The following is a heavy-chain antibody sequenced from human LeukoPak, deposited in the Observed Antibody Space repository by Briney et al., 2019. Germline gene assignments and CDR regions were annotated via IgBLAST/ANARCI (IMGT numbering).Heavy chain of an antibody. J-gene: IGHJ4*02. V-gene: IGHV3-11*01. CDR2: ISYSGDTI. CDR3: ARLGIITAAGSNDY. D-gene: IGHD6-13*01. Sequence: GGSLRLSCAASGFTFSSYAMSWIRQAPGKGLEWVSYISYSGDTIYYADSVKGRFTVSRDNAKNSLYLQMNSLRAEDTAVYYCARLGIITAAGSNDYWGQGTLVTVSS. CDR1: GFTFSSYA.